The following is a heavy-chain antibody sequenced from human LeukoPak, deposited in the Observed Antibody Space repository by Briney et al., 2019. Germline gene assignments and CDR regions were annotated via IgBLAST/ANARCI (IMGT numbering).Heavy chain of an antibody. CDR3: ATFSSSWRGLNY. J-gene: IGHJ4*02. CDR2: IYSGGST. CDR1: GFTVSSNY. V-gene: IGHV3-53*05. Sequence: GGSLRLSCAASGFTVSSNYMSWVRQAPGKGLEWVSVIYSGGSTYYADSVKGRFTISRDNSKNTLYLQMNSLRAEDTAVYYCATFSSSWRGLNYWGQGTLVTVSS. D-gene: IGHD6-13*01.